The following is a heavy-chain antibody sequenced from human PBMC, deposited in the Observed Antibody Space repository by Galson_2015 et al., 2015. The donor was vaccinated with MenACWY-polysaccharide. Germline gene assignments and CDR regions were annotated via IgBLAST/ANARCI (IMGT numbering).Heavy chain of an antibody. CDR3: ARGHYGMDV. V-gene: IGHV3-7*01. CDR1: GFTFKNYW. CDR2: INKEGREK. J-gene: IGHJ6*02. Sequence: SLRLSCAVSGFTFKNYWMSWLRQAPGKGLEWVANINKEGREKHYVDSVEGRFTISRDNAKSSMYLQMNSLRVDDTAVYYRARGHYGMDVWGQGTTVTVS.